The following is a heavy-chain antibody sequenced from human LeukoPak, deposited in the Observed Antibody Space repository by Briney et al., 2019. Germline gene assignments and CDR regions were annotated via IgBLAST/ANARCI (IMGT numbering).Heavy chain of an antibody. CDR1: GFTFSSYG. CDR3: ARGTMTTVPPEDY. CDR2: ISYDGSNK. J-gene: IGHJ4*02. Sequence: PGGSLRLSCAASGFTFSSYGMHWVRQAPGKGLEWVAVISYDGSNKYYADSVKGRFTISRDNSKNTLYLQMNSLRAEDTAVYYCARGTMTTVPPEDYWGQGTLVTVSS. V-gene: IGHV3-30*03. D-gene: IGHD4-17*01.